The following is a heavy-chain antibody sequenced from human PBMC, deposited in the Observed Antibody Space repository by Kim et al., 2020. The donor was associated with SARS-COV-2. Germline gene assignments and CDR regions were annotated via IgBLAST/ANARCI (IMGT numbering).Heavy chain of an antibody. CDR1: GYTFTSYY. CDR2: INPSGGST. D-gene: IGHD6-13*01. Sequence: ASVKVSCKASGYTFTSYYMHWVRQAPGQGLEWMGIINPSGGSTSYAQKFQGRVTMTRDTSTSTVYMELSSLRSEDTAVYYCAGSIAAAPRYDYWGQGTLVTVSS. J-gene: IGHJ4*02. V-gene: IGHV1-46*01. CDR3: AGSIAAAPRYDY.